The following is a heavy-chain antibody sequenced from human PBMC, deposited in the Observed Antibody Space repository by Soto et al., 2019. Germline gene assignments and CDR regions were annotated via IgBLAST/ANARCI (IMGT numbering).Heavy chain of an antibody. CDR2: ISYDGSNK. D-gene: IGHD2-2*02. Sequence: GGSLRLSCAASGFTFSSYGMHWVRQAPDKGLEWVAVISYDGSNKYYADSVKGRFTISRDNSKNTLYLQMNSLRAEDTAVYYCARSPGGIVVVPAAIVDYYYYMDVWGKGTTVTVSS. V-gene: IGHV3-30*03. CDR3: ARSPGGIVVVPAAIVDYYYYMDV. J-gene: IGHJ6*03. CDR1: GFTFSSYG.